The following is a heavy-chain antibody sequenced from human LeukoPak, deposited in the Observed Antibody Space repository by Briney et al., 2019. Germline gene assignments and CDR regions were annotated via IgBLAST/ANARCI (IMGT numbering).Heavy chain of an antibody. J-gene: IGHJ4*02. D-gene: IGHD5-18*01. Sequence: GGSLRLSCAASGFTLSSYAMHWVRQAPGKGLEWVAVISYDGSNKYYAGSVKGRFTISRDNSKNTLYLQMNSLRAEDTAVYYCARDVGRTAMVSHYFDYWGQGTLVTVSS. CDR2: ISYDGSNK. V-gene: IGHV3-30*04. CDR1: GFTLSSYA. CDR3: ARDVGRTAMVSHYFDY.